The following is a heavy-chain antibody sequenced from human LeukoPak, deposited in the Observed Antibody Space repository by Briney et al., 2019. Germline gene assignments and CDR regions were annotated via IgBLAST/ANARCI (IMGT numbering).Heavy chain of an antibody. V-gene: IGHV3-30*02. D-gene: IGHD2-2*02. J-gene: IGHJ3*02. CDR1: GFTFSSYG. CDR3: AKGGYCSSTSCYTGAFDI. CDR2: IRYDGSNK. Sequence: PGGSLRLSCAASGFTFSSYGMHWVRQAPGKGLEWVAFIRYDGSNKYYADSVKGRFTNSRDNSKNTLYLQMNSLRAEDTAVYYCAKGGYCSSTSCYTGAFDIWGQGTMVTVSS.